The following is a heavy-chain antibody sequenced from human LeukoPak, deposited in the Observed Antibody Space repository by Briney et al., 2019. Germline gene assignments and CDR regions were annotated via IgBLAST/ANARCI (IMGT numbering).Heavy chain of an antibody. CDR2: INHSGST. CDR1: GGSFSGYY. Sequence: PSETLSLTCAVYGGSFSGYYWSWIRQPPGKGLEWIGEINHSGSTNYNPSLKSRVTISVDTSKSQFSLKLSSVTAADTAVYYCARGRVYFDWLSYYYFDYWGQGTLVTVSS. J-gene: IGHJ4*02. CDR3: ARGRVYFDWLSYYYFDY. D-gene: IGHD3-9*01. V-gene: IGHV4-34*01.